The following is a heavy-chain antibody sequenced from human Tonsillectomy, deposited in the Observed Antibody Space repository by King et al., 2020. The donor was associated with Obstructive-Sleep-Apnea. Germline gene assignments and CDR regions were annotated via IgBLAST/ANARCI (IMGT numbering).Heavy chain of an antibody. D-gene: IGHD3-3*01. Sequence: QLVQSGAEVKKPGASVKVSCKASGYTFTSYGISWVRQAPGQGLEWMGWISAYNGNTNYAQKVQGRVTMTTDTSTSTAYMARSGLRSDDTAVYYCARVRVGYDFWSGYYADYWGQGTLVTVSS. CDR2: ISAYNGNT. J-gene: IGHJ4*02. CDR1: GYTFTSYG. V-gene: IGHV1-18*04. CDR3: ARVRVGYDFWSGYYADY.